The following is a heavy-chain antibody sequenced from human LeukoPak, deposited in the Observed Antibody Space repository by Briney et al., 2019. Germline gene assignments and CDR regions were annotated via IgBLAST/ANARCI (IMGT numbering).Heavy chain of an antibody. D-gene: IGHD4-17*01. CDR3: AIPLTTVTTSWFDP. Sequence: SETLSLTCAVSGATIRSSYWWSWVRQPPGKGLEWIGEIHHSGSTKYNPSLKSRVTISVDKSKNQFSLKLSSVTAADTAVYYCAIPLTTVTTSWFDPWGQGTLVTVSS. J-gene: IGHJ5*02. V-gene: IGHV4-4*02. CDR1: GATIRSSYW. CDR2: IHHSGST.